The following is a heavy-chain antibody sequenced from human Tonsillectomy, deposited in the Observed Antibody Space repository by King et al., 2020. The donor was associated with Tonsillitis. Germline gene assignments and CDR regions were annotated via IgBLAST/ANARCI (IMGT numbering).Heavy chain of an antibody. J-gene: IGHJ4*02. CDR1: NYSITSGYF. D-gene: IGHD3-10*01. Sequence: QLQESGPGLVKPSETLSLTCAVSNYSITSGYFWAWIRQPPGKGLEWIGTIYHGGSTYYNPSLKSRVTISEDTSKNQFSLKLNSLTAADTAVYYCAREKYYYASGTYSARRGGFDYWGQGTLVTVSS. CDR2: IYHGGST. CDR3: AREKYYYASGTYSARRGGFDY. V-gene: IGHV4-38-2*02.